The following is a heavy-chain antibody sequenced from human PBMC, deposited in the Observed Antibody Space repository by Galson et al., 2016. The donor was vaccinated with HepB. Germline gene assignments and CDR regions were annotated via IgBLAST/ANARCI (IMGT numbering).Heavy chain of an antibody. CDR3: ASDVVEYFQH. CDR2: IIPIFGTA. Sequence: SVKVSCKASGGTFSSDALSWVRQAPGQGLEWPGGIIPIFGTANYAQKFQDRVTITADESTSTVYMELSSLRSEDTAIYYCASDVVEYFQHWGQGTLVTVSS. CDR1: GGTFSSDA. J-gene: IGHJ1*01. V-gene: IGHV1-69*13.